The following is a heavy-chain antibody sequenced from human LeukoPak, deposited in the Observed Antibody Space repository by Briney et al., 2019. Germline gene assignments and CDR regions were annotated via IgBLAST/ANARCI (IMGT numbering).Heavy chain of an antibody. CDR1: GFTFSSYS. CDR3: ARGDFDDYSPGGY. Sequence: GGSLRLSCAASGFTFSSYSMNWVRQAPGKGLEWVSSISSSSSYIYYADSVKGRFTISRDNAKNSLYLQMNSLRAEDTAVYYCARGDFDDYSPGGYWGQGTLVTVSS. D-gene: IGHD4-17*01. J-gene: IGHJ4*02. V-gene: IGHV3-21*01. CDR2: ISSSSSYI.